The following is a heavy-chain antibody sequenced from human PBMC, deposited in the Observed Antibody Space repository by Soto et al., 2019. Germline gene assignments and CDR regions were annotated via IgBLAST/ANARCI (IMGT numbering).Heavy chain of an antibody. V-gene: IGHV5-51*03. D-gene: IGHD2-2*01. J-gene: IGHJ4*02. CDR2: IYPCDSDS. Sequence: EVQLEQSGAEVKKPGESLKISCKGSGYTFTSYWIGWVRQMPGKGLEWMGIIYPCDSDSSYSPSFQGQVNISADKSISTAYLQWSSLKASDTAMYYCASLRCSSTSCSTTDYWGQGTLVNVSS. CDR3: ASLRCSSTSCSTTDY. CDR1: GYTFTSYW.